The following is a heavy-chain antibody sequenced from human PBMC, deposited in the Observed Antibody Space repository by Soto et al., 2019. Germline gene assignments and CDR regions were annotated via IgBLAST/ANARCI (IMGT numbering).Heavy chain of an antibody. CDR2: SSVRRTGNT. J-gene: IGHJ4*02. CDR1: GFTFSSYT. CDR3: TTWLTAHFDY. D-gene: IGHD2-21*02. V-gene: IGHV3-23*01. Sequence: GGSLRLSCAASGFTFSSYTLNWVRRAPGKGLEWVATSSVRRTGNTHYSDSVRGRFTLSRDYSRNILFLQMDGLRADDTALYYCTTWLTAHFDYWGRGTQVTVSS.